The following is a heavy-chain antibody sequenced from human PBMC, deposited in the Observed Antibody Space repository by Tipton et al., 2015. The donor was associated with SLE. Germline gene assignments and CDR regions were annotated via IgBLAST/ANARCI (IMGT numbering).Heavy chain of an antibody. D-gene: IGHD4-17*01. CDR1: GGSISSSYY. CDR2: IYYSGST. CDR3: ARDLGGDFDY. J-gene: IGHJ4*02. V-gene: IGHV4-61*01. Sequence: LRLSCAISGGSISSSYYWSWVRQPPGKGLEWIGFIYYSGSTDYNPSLKSRVTISVDTSKNQFSLKVSSVTAADTAVYYCARDLGGDFDYWGQGTLVTVSS.